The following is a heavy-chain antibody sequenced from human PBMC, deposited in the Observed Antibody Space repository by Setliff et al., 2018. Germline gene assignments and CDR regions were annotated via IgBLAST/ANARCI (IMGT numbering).Heavy chain of an antibody. Sequence: SETLSLTCTVSGGSISSSSYYWGWIRQPPGKGLEWIGSIYYSGSTYYNPSLKSRVTISVDTSKNQFSLKLSSVTAADTAVYYCAREPNYYDSSGGFDYWGQGTLVTV. CDR1: GGSISSSSYY. V-gene: IGHV4-39*07. J-gene: IGHJ4*02. D-gene: IGHD3-22*01. CDR2: IYYSGST. CDR3: AREPNYYDSSGGFDY.